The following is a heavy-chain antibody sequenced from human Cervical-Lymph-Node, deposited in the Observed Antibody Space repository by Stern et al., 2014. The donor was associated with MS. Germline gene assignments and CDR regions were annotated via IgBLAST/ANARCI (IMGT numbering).Heavy chain of an antibody. Sequence: VQLVESGAEVKKPGASVKGSCKASGYTFTSYYMHWVRQAPGQGLEWMGIINPSGGSTSYAQKFQGRVTMTRDTSTSTVYMELSSLRSEDTAVYYCASTLRGPHPFDPWGQGTLVTVSS. D-gene: IGHD3-10*01. CDR2: INPSGGST. CDR1: GYTFTSYY. J-gene: IGHJ5*02. CDR3: ASTLRGPHPFDP. V-gene: IGHV1-46*01.